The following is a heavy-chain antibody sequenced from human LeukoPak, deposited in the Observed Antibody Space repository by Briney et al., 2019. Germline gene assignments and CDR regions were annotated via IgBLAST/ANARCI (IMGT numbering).Heavy chain of an antibody. J-gene: IGHJ6*02. V-gene: IGHV3-21*01. CDR2: ISSSSSYI. CDR3: ARGHCSGGSCYLGSGYYYYYGMDV. D-gene: IGHD2-15*01. Sequence: RTGGSLRLSCAASGFTFSSYSMTWVRQAPGKGLEWVSSISSSSSYIYYADSVKGRFTISRDNAKNSLYLQMNSLRAEDTAVYYCARGHCSGGSCYLGSGYYYYYGMDVWGQGTTVTVSS. CDR1: GFTFSSYS.